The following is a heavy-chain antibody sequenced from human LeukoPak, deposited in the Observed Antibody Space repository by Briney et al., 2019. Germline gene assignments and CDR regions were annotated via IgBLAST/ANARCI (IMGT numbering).Heavy chain of an antibody. Sequence: SETLSLTCAVYGGSFSGYYWSWIRQPPGKGLEWIGEINHSGSTNYNPPLKSRVTISVDTSKNQFSLKLSSVTAADTAVYYCARGRYVLLWFGELPGWYDPWGQGTLVTVSS. D-gene: IGHD3-10*01. CDR3: ARGRYVLLWFGELPGWYDP. CDR1: GGSFSGYY. J-gene: IGHJ5*02. V-gene: IGHV4-34*01. CDR2: INHSGST.